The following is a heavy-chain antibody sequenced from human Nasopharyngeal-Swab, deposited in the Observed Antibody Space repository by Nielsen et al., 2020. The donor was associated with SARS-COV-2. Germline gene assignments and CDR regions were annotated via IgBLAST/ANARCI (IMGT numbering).Heavy chain of an antibody. Sequence: ASVKVSCKASGYTFTSYAMHWVRQAPGQRLEWMGWINAGNGNTKYSQKFQGRVTITRDTSASTAYMELSSLRSEDTAVYYCARAVRYYDSWSGYSPGFESYYYYGMDVWGQGTTVTVSS. J-gene: IGHJ6*02. V-gene: IGHV1-3*01. CDR2: INAGNGNT. CDR3: ARAVRYYDSWSGYSPGFESYYYYGMDV. CDR1: GYTFTSYA. D-gene: IGHD3-3*01.